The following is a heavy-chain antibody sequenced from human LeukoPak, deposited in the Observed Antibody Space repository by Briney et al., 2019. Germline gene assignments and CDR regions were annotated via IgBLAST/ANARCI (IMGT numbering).Heavy chain of an antibody. CDR2: ITTNSRYM. CDR3: VRDSEEEATLV. V-gene: IGHV3-21*01. J-gene: IGHJ4*02. CDR1: GFSFTSYG. Sequence: PGGSLRLSCAASGFSFTSYGGNWVRQVPGKGLEWVSSITTNSRYMFYADSVKGRFTISRDNAKNSLYLQMNSLRAEDTAVYYCVRDSEEEATLVWGQGTQVTVSS. D-gene: IGHD1-26*01.